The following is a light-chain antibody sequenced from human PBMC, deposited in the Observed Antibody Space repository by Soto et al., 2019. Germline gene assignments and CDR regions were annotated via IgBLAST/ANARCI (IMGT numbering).Light chain of an antibody. V-gene: IGKV1-5*03. CDR1: QSISSW. CDR2: KAS. CDR3: QQYNTYSGT. J-gene: IGKJ1*01. Sequence: DIQMTQSPSTLSASVGDRVTITCRASQSISSWLAWYQQKPGKAPKLLIHKASSLESGVPSRFSGSGSGTEFSLTLSSLQPDDFATYYCQQYNTYSGTFGQGTKGDIK.